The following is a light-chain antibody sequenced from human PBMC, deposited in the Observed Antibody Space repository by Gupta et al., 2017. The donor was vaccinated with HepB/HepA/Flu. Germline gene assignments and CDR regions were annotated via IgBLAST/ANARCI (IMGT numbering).Light chain of an antibody. V-gene: IGKV3-20*01. CDR2: GGA. CDR1: QSISANF. Sequence: ELMLTQSPGTLSLSPGERATLSCRARQSISANFLVWYQHKPGHAPRLVLYGGATRATGVPDRFSGTGSGTDFTLTINRLEPEDFAIYYCQQYDTFPWTFGQGTKVEMK. CDR3: QQYDTFPWT. J-gene: IGKJ1*01.